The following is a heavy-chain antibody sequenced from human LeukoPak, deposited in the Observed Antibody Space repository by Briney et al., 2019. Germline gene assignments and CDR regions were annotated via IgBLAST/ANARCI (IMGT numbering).Heavy chain of an antibody. D-gene: IGHD6-19*01. CDR3: ATANSSGWYGEYYFDY. Sequence: ASVKVSCKASGYTFTGYYMHWVRQAPGQGLEWMGWINPNSGGTNYAQKFQGRVTMTRDTSISTAYMELSRLRSDDTAVYYCATANSSGWYGEYYFDYWGQGTLVTVSS. V-gene: IGHV1-2*02. CDR2: INPNSGGT. J-gene: IGHJ4*02. CDR1: GYTFTGYY.